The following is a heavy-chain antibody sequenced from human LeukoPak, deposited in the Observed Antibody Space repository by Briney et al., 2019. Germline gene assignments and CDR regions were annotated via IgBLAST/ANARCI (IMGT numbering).Heavy chain of an antibody. CDR3: ARHDSMVRGVNFDY. V-gene: IGHV4-4*07. J-gene: IGHJ4*02. CDR1: GGSISSYY. CDR2: IHTSGST. D-gene: IGHD3-10*01. Sequence: SETLSLTCTVSGGSISSYYWSWIRQPAGKGLEWIGRIHTSGSTNYNPSLKSRVTISVDTSKNQFSLKLSSVTAADTAVYYCARHDSMVRGVNFDYWGQGTLVTVSS.